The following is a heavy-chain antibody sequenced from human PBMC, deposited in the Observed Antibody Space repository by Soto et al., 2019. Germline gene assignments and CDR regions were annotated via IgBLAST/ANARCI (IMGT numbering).Heavy chain of an antibody. V-gene: IGHV1-69*18. D-gene: IGHD2-15*01. CDR3: ARGWVEEAFDI. J-gene: IGHJ3*02. CDR1: GGTLTSFT. CDR2: SIPRIDKI. Sequence: QVQLVQSGAEVKKPGSSVTVSCTASGGTLTSFTIYWVRQAPGQGFEWMGSSIPRIDKINYAQKFQGRVTLSADESSNTAYLELSSLTSEDTAVYYCARGWVEEAFDIWGQGTLVTMSS.